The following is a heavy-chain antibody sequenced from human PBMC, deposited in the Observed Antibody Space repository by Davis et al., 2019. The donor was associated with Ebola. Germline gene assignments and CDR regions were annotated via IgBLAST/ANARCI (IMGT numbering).Heavy chain of an antibody. V-gene: IGHV3-23*01. CDR3: VWDGKRYINGGY. J-gene: IGHJ4*01. D-gene: IGHD6-19*01. Sequence: PGGSLRLSCAASGFTFSSYAMSWVRQAPGKGLEWVSAISGSGGSTYYADSVKGRFTISRDNAKNTLYLQMNSVRAEDTAVYYCVWDGKRYINGGYWGHGTLVTVSS. CDR1: GFTFSSYA. CDR2: ISGSGGST.